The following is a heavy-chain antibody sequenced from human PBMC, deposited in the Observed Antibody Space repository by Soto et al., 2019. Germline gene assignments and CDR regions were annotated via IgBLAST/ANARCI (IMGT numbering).Heavy chain of an antibody. V-gene: IGHV3-74*01. CDR2: INSDGSST. CDR1: GSTFSNDW. J-gene: IGHJ6*02. Sequence: GSLRLSCAVSGSTFSNDWMHWVRQAPGKGLVWVSHINSDGSSTNYADFVKGRFTIARDNAKNTVYLQMNSLRAEDTAVYYCARDRSYSLDVWGQGTTVTVSS. CDR3: ARDRSYSLDV.